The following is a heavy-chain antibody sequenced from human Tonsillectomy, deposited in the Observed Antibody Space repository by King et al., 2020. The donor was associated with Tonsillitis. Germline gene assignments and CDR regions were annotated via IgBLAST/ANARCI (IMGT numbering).Heavy chain of an antibody. CDR2: ISYDGSNT. Sequence: HAQLVQSGGGVVQPGRSLRLSCAASGFTFSTYAMHWVRQAPGKGLEWVAVISYDGSNTYYADSVKGRFTISRDNSKSTLYLQMNSLRTEDTAVYYCARATPEVMGLYFFDYWGQGTLVTVSS. V-gene: IGHV3-30-3*01. CDR1: GFTFSTYA. J-gene: IGHJ4*02. D-gene: IGHD2-8*01. CDR3: ARATPEVMGLYFFDY.